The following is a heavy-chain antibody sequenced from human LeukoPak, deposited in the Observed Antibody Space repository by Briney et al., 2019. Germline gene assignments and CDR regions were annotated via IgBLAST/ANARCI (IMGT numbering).Heavy chain of an antibody. CDR1: GGSINRDY. Sequence: SETLSLSCTVSGGSINRDYWSWIRQPPGKGLEWIGCIYYSGNTNYNPSLKSRVTISVDTSNNQFSLKLSSATAADTAVYYCARQGSTRNYVFDDWGQGTLVTVSS. CDR3: ARQGSTRNYVFDD. CDR2: IYYSGNT. J-gene: IGHJ4*02. D-gene: IGHD3-10*01. V-gene: IGHV4-59*01.